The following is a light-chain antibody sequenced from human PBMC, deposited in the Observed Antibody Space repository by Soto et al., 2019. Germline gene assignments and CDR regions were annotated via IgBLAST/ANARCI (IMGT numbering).Light chain of an antibody. CDR3: AAWDYSLNCHG. CDR2: SNN. Sequence: QSVLTQPPSASGTPGQRVTISCSGSSSNIGSNTVNWYQQLPGTAPKLLIYSNNQRPSGVPDRFSGSKSGTSASLAISGLQSEDEADYYCAAWDYSLNCHGFGTGTKLTVL. CDR1: SSNIGSNT. V-gene: IGLV1-44*01. J-gene: IGLJ1*01.